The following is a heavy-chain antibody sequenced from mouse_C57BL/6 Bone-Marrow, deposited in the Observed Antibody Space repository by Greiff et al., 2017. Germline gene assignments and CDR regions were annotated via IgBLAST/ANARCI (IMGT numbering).Heavy chain of an antibody. CDR3: AREEHAHYYGSSYEFAY. V-gene: IGHV1-69*01. D-gene: IGHD1-1*01. CDR1: GYTFTSYW. CDR2: FDPSDGYT. Sequence: QVQLQQPGAELVMPGASVKLSCKASGYTFTSYWMHWVKQRPGQGLEWIGEFDPSDGYTNYNQKFKGKSTLTVDKSSSTAYMQLSSLTSEDSSVYCCAREEHAHYYGSSYEFAYWGQGTLLTVSA. J-gene: IGHJ3*01.